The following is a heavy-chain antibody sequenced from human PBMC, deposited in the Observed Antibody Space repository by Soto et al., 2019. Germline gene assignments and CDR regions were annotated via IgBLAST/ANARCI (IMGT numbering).Heavy chain of an antibody. CDR2: IRGSGDSI. CDR1: GFTFSSYT. V-gene: IGHV3-23*01. Sequence: EVRLLESGGGLVEPGGSLRLSCAASGFTFSSYTMAWVRQAPGKGLEWVSRIRGSGDSIHYADSVKGRFTISRDNSKDTLFLEMNSLRVDDTALYYCAKGVEPAVTAPDYWGQGTLVTVSS. J-gene: IGHJ4*02. CDR3: AKGVEPAVTAPDY. D-gene: IGHD2-2*01.